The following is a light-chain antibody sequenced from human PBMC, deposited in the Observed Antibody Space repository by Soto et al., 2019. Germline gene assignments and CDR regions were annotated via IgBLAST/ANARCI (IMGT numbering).Light chain of an antibody. Sequence: DIVMTQSPDTLSLSPGERATLSCRASQSVGTSLAWYQQKPGQAPRLLIYGASTRATGIPARFSGSGSGTEFTLTISSLQSEDFAVYYCQQYNNWPPWTFGQGTKVDIK. CDR1: QSVGTS. CDR2: GAS. J-gene: IGKJ1*01. CDR3: QQYNNWPPWT. V-gene: IGKV3-15*01.